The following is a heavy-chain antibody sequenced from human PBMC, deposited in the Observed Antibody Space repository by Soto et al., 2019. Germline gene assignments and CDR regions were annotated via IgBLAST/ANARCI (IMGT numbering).Heavy chain of an antibody. D-gene: IGHD2-2*01. J-gene: IGHJ3*01. CDR3: ATHGVKDIVVVPAALRDAFDF. CDR1: GVTYTCSS. V-gene: IGHV1-3*01. CDR2: INAGNGNT. Sequence: VKLSSEAPGVTYTCSSLYWVCQAPEQRLEWMGWINAGNGNTKYSQKFQGRVTITRDTSASTAYMELSSLRSEDTAVYYCATHGVKDIVVVPAALRDAFDFWGQGTMVTGSS.